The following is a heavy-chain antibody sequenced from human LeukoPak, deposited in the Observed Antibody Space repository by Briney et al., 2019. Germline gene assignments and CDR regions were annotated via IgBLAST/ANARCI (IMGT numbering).Heavy chain of an antibody. D-gene: IGHD6-13*01. Sequence: GGSLRLSCAAPGFTFSSYWMHWVRQAPGKGLVWVSHIKSDGSIINYADSVKGRFTISKDNAKNTLYLQMNSLRAEDTAVYFCTRGYSSTWYNGFDLWGQGTMVTVSS. CDR3: TRGYSSTWYNGFDL. J-gene: IGHJ3*01. CDR2: IKSDGSII. CDR1: GFTFSSYW. V-gene: IGHV3-74*01.